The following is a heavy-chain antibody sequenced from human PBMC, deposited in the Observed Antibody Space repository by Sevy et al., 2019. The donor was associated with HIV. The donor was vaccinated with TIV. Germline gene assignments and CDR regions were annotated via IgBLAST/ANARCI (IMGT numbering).Heavy chain of an antibody. CDR1: GFTFSSYG. V-gene: IGHV3-33*01. CDR3: ATTYSSSWYYFDY. Sequence: GGSLRLSCAASGFTFSSYGMHWVRQAPGKGLEWVAVIWYDGSNKYYAHSVKGRFTISRDNSKNTLYLQMNSLRAEDTAVYYCATTYSSSWYYFDYWGQGTLVTVSS. J-gene: IGHJ4*02. D-gene: IGHD6-13*01. CDR2: IWYDGSNK.